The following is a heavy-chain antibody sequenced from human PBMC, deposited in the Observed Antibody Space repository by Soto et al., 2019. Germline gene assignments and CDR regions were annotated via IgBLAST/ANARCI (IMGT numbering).Heavy chain of an antibody. V-gene: IGHV4-34*01. J-gene: IGHJ4*02. Sequence: SLTCAVYGGSFSGYYWSWIRQPPGKGLEWIGEINHSGSTNYNPSLKSRVTISVDTSKNQFSLKLSSVTAADTAVYYCARNDDYVDYWGQGTLVTVSS. D-gene: IGHD1-1*01. CDR2: INHSGST. CDR3: ARNDDYVDY. CDR1: GGSFSGYY.